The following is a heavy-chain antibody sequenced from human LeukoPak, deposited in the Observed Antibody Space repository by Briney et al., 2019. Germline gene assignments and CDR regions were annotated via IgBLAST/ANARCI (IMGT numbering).Heavy chain of an antibody. CDR3: ARGERVFAYSMDL. V-gene: IGHV3-30*02. J-gene: IGHJ6*03. Sequence: HPGGSLRLSCSASGFTFSSYGMHWVRPAPGKGLEWVAFIRYDGSNKYYEDSVKGRFTISRDNAKNSLYLQMNSLRAEDSAVYYCARGERVFAYSMDLWGKGTTVTVSS. D-gene: IGHD1-26*01. CDR1: GFTFSSYG. CDR2: IRYDGSNK.